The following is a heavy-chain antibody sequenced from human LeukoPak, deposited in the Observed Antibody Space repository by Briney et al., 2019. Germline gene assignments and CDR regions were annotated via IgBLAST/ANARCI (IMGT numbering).Heavy chain of an antibody. CDR1: GGSISSGGYY. D-gene: IGHD3-10*01. Sequence: SETLSLTSTVSGGSISSGGYYWSWIRQHPGKGLEWIGYIYYSGSTYYNPSLKSRVTISVDTSKNQFSLKLSSVTAADTAVYYCARDMGSGSYGEVDYGMDDWGKGTTVTVSS. CDR2: IYYSGST. CDR3: ARDMGSGSYGEVDYGMDD. V-gene: IGHV4-31*03. J-gene: IGHJ6*04.